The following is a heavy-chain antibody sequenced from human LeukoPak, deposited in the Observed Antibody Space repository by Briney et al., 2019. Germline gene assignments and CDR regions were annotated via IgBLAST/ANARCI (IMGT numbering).Heavy chain of an antibody. V-gene: IGHV3-7*01. CDR1: GFTFSSYW. CDR3: ARLLYGSSADY. D-gene: IGHD6-6*01. CDR2: IKQDGSEK. J-gene: IGHJ4*02. Sequence: GGSLRLSCAASGFTFSSYWMSWVRQAPGKGLEWVANIKQDGSEKYYVDSVKGRFTISGDNAKNSLYLQMNSLRAEDTAVYYCARLLYGSSADYWGQGTLVTVSS.